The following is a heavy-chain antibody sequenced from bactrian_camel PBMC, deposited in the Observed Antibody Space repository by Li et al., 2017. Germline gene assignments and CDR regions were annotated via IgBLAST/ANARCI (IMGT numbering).Heavy chain of an antibody. J-gene: IGHJ4*01. CDR2: ISSRGTRK. D-gene: IGHD2*01. CDR3: ATGVQNLSGGVYQDSPYNV. Sequence: GSDFAFSSGHINWVRQAPGKGLEWVSSISSRGTRKYYSESVKGRVTISIDNDKHMVYLQMNNLVPEDTALYYCATGVQNLSGGVYQDSPYNVWGQGTQVTVS. CDR1: DFAFSSGH. V-gene: IGHV3-2*01.